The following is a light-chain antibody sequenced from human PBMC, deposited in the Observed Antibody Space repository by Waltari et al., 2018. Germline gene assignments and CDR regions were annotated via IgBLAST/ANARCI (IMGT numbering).Light chain of an antibody. CDR1: QGVNYY. J-gene: IGKJ2*01. V-gene: IGKV1-39*01. CDR3: QQSYDIPYT. Sequence: DIQVTQSPSSLSASVGDRVTITCRTSQGVNYYLNWYQAKPGKAPKLVIYGASRRLSGVPSRFSGSGSGTDFSLTISSLQPEDFATYYCQQSYDIPYTFGQGTELEIK. CDR2: GAS.